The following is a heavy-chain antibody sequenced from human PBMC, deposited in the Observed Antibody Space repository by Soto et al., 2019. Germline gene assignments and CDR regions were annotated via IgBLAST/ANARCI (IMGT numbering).Heavy chain of an antibody. CDR1: GLTFRASG. CDR3: ANRKDGVRYYYGLDV. D-gene: IGHD3-10*01. CDR2: ISFDGSER. J-gene: IGHJ6*04. V-gene: IGHV3-30*18. Sequence: QVQLVESGGGVVQPGTSLRLSCVASGLTFRASGMHWVRQAPGKGLEWVAVISFDGSERHYRDSVKGRFSISRDNTRNTRMRQMSSRRGDDSAVYYWANRKDGVRYYYGLDVWGEGATFTVSS.